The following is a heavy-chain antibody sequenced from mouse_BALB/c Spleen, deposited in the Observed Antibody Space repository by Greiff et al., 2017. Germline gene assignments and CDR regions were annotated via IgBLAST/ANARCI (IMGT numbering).Heavy chain of an antibody. CDR2: ISSGGGST. Sequence: EVQLQESGGGLVKPGGSLKLSCAASGFAFSSYDMSWVRQTPEKRLEWVAYISSGGGSTYYPDTVKGRFTISRDNAKNTLYLQMSSLKSEDTAMYYCARQSTVAAMDYWGQGTSVTVSS. D-gene: IGHD1-1*01. CDR3: ARQSTVAAMDY. CDR1: GFAFSSYD. V-gene: IGHV5-12-1*01. J-gene: IGHJ4*01.